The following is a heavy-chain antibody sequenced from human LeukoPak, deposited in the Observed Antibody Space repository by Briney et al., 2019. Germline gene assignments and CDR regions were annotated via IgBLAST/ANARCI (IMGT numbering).Heavy chain of an antibody. CDR3: ARGGYCSGGSCYSDSDY. CDR1: GGSISSYY. D-gene: IGHD2-15*01. V-gene: IGHV4-4*07. Sequence: SETLSLTCTVSGGSISSYYWSWIRQPPGKGLEWIGRIYTSGSTNYNPSLKGRVTMSVDTSKNQFSLKLSSVTAADTAVYYCARGGYCSGGSCYSDSDYWGQGTLVTVSS. CDR2: IYTSGST. J-gene: IGHJ4*02.